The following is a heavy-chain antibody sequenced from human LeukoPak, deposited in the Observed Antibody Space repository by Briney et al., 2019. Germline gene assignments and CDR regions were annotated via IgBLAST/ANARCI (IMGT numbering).Heavy chain of an antibody. V-gene: IGHV5-51*01. CDR2: IYPGDSDT. D-gene: IGHD6-6*01. CDR1: GYTFIRFW. J-gene: IGHJ4*02. CDR3: ARHEPSGFYFDY. Sequence: KNGESLKISCKGSGYTFIRFWIGWVRQMPGKGLEWMGIIYPGDSDTRYSPSFQGQVTISADKSISTAYLQWSSLKASDTAMYYCARHEPSGFYFDYWGQGTLVTVSS.